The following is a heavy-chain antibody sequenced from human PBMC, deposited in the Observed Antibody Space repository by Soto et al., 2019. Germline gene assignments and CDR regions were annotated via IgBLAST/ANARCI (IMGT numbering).Heavy chain of an antibody. CDR1: GGTFSSYT. CDR2: IIPILGIA. J-gene: IGHJ4*02. V-gene: IGHV1-69*02. CDR3: ARRLRGTTGFDY. Sequence: ASVKVSCKASGGTFSSYTISWVRQAPGQGLEWMGRIIPILGIANYAQKFQGRVTITADKSTSTAYMELSSLRSDDTAVYYCARRLRGTTGFDYWGQGTLVTVSS. D-gene: IGHD1-7*01.